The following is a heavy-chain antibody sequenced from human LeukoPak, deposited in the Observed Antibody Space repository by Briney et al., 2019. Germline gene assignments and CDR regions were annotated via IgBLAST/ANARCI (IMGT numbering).Heavy chain of an antibody. Sequence: PSETLSLTCTVSGYSISSGYYWGWIRPPPGKGLEWIGSIYYSGSTYYNPSLKSRVTISVDTSKNQFSLKLSSVTAADTAVYYCARDGYAFDIWGQGTMVTVSS. D-gene: IGHD6-25*01. CDR1: GYSISSGYY. CDR2: IYYSGST. CDR3: ARDGYAFDI. V-gene: IGHV4-38-2*02. J-gene: IGHJ3*02.